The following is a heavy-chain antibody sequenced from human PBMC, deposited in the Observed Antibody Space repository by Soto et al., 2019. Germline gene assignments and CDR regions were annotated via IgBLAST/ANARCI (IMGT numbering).Heavy chain of an antibody. CDR3: ERVIYDSSGYYVDY. J-gene: IGHJ4*02. D-gene: IGHD3-22*01. CDR1: GYTFTSYG. V-gene: IGHV1-18*04. Sequence: ASVKVSCTSSGYTFTSYGISWVRQAPGQGLGWMGWISAYNGNTNYAQKLQGRVTMTTDTSTSTAYMELRSLRSDDTDVYYLERVIYDSSGYYVDYWGPGTLV. CDR2: ISAYNGNT.